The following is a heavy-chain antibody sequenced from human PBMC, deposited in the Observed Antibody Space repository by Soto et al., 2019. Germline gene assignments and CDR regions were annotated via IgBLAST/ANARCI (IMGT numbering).Heavy chain of an antibody. D-gene: IGHD3-10*01. Sequence: SETLSLTCAGSGGSISSSDWWSWVRQPPGKGLEWIGEIYHSVSTNYNPSLKSRVTISVDKSKNQFSLKLSSVTAADTAVYYCASSTRYYYGSGMIPFDYWGQGTLVTVSS. V-gene: IGHV4-4*02. CDR2: IYHSVST. CDR3: ASSTRYYYGSGMIPFDY. CDR1: GGSISSSDW. J-gene: IGHJ4*02.